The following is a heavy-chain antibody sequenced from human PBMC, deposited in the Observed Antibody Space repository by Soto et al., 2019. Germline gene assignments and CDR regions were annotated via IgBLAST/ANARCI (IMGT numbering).Heavy chain of an antibody. Sequence: VLLVESGGGLVQPGGSLRLSCAASAFTFRNYWMSWVRQAPGKGLECEAKIKEDGSEKYYVDSVKGRFTISRDNAKNSMYLQMNSLTVEDTAMYYCARASSSTSGAIEYWGQGTLVTVSS. V-gene: IGHV3-7*04. CDR3: ARASSSTSGAIEY. CDR2: IKEDGSEK. CDR1: AFTFRNYW. D-gene: IGHD2-2*01. J-gene: IGHJ4*02.